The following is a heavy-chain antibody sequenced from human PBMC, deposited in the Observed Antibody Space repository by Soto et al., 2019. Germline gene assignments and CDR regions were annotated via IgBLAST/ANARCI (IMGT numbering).Heavy chain of an antibody. CDR2: SHHSGNT. Sequence: ETPSLTRAASGDSISSRKLWGWVRQSPGKGLEWIGESHHSGNTNNNPSLKSRVTISVDKSKNQLSLILTSVTAADTAVYYCARAYGGYDDYWGQGALVTVSS. D-gene: IGHD5-12*01. CDR3: ARAYGGYDDY. J-gene: IGHJ4*02. V-gene: IGHV4-4*02. CDR1: GDSISSRKL.